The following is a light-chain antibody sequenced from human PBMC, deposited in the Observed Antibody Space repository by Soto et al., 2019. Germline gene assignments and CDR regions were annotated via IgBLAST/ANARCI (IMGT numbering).Light chain of an antibody. CDR3: QQYYSTPPT. CDR1: QSVLYRSNNKNY. Sequence: DIVMTQSPDSLAVSLGERATINCKSSQSVLYRSNNKNYLAWYQQKPGQPPKLLIYWASTRESGVPDRFSGSGSETDFTLTISSLQAEDVAVYYCQQYYSTPPTFGQGTKVEIK. CDR2: WAS. V-gene: IGKV4-1*01. J-gene: IGKJ1*01.